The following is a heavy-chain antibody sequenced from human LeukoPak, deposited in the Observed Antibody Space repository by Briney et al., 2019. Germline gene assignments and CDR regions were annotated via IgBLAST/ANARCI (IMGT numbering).Heavy chain of an antibody. V-gene: IGHV4-4*02. CDR3: ARGAKRITMVRGSKGHFDY. CDR2: INHSGST. CDR1: GGSISSSNW. D-gene: IGHD3-10*01. Sequence: SETLSLTCAVSGGSISSSNWWSWVRQPPGKGLEWIGEINHSGSTNYNPSLKSRVTISVDTSKNQFSLKLSSVTAADTAVYYCARGAKRITMVRGSKGHFDYWGQGTLVTVSS. J-gene: IGHJ4*02.